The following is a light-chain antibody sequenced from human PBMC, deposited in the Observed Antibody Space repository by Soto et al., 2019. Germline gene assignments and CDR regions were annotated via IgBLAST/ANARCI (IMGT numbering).Light chain of an antibody. J-gene: IGKJ4*01. CDR3: MQSLQAPQLT. Sequence: DIVMIQSPLALPVTPGEPASISCRSSQSLLHSNGYNYLDWYLQQPGQSPQLLIFSGSNRASGVPDRFSGSGSGTDFTLKISRVEAGDVGIYYCMQSLQAPQLTFGGGTRVEIK. CDR1: QSLLHSNGYNY. CDR2: SGS. V-gene: IGKV2-28*01.